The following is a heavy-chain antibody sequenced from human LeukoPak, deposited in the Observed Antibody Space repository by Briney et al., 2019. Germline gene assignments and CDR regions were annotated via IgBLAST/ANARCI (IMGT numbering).Heavy chain of an antibody. CDR1: GGSFSGYY. J-gene: IGHJ3*01. Sequence: SETLSHTCAVYGGSFSGYYWSWIRQVPGKGLEWLGEINQSGRTNYNPSLKSRVTISVDPSKNQISLNLSFVTATDTAVYYCARGWFGFWHNSYLDDNAFDVWGPGTMVTVSS. V-gene: IGHV4-34*01. CDR3: ARGWFGFWHNSYLDDNAFDV. CDR2: INQSGRT. D-gene: IGHD3-10*01.